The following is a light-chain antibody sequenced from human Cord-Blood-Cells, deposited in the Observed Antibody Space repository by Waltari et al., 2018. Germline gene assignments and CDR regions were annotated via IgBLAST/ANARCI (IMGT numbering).Light chain of an antibody. CDR1: QSISSY. CDR2: AAS. Sequence: DIQMTQSPSSLSASLGDRVTITCRASQSISSYLNWYQQKPGKAPKLLIYAASSLQSGVPSRFSGSGSGTDFTLTISSLQPEDFATYYCQRSYSTPRTFGQGTKVEIK. V-gene: IGKV1-39*01. CDR3: QRSYSTPRT. J-gene: IGKJ1*01.